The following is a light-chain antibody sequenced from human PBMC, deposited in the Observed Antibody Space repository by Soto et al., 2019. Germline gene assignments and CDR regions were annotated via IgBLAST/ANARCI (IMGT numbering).Light chain of an antibody. CDR2: GAS. CDR1: QSVSSN. Sequence: EIVMTQSPATLSVSPGERATLSCRASQSVSSNLAWYQQKPGQAPRLLIYGASTRATGIPARFSGSGSGTEFTLTISSLQSEDFAVYYCQQYNKWPLTFGGATKVEIK. V-gene: IGKV3-15*01. J-gene: IGKJ4*01. CDR3: QQYNKWPLT.